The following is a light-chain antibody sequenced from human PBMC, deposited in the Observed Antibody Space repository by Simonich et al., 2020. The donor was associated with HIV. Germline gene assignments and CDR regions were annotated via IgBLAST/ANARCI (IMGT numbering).Light chain of an antibody. CDR2: DVS. CDR3: SSYTSSSTLV. J-gene: IGLJ2*01. Sequence: QSALTQPASVSGSPGQSITISCTGTSSDIGGYNYVSWYQQHPGKAPKLMIYDVSKRPSGVCNRFSGSKSGNTASLTISGLQAEDEADYYCSSYTSSSTLVFGGGTKVTVV. CDR1: SSDIGGYNY. V-gene: IGLV2-14*03.